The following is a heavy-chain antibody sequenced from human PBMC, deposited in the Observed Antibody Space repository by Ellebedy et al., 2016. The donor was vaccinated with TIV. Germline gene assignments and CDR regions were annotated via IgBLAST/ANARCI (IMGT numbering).Heavy chain of an antibody. CDR2: INPNSGDT. CDR1: GYTFSGYY. CDR3: ARDAGHCSTTGCQIAATAASGFIDY. V-gene: IGHV1-2*02. J-gene: IGHJ4*02. Sequence: ASVKASCKASGYTFSGYYIHWVRQAPGQGLEWVGWINPNSGDTNYAQKFQGRVTMTRDTSITTAYMDLSRLRYDDTALYYCARDAGHCSTTGCQIAATAASGFIDYWGQGTLLIVSS. D-gene: IGHD2-2*01.